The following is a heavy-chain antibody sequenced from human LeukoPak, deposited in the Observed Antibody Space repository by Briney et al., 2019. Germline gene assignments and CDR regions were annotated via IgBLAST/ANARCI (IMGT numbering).Heavy chain of an antibody. CDR1: GDSISSSSYY. Sequence: SETLSLTCTVSGDSISSSSYYWGWIRQPPGKGLEWVGSTHYSGSTYYSPSLKSRATISVDTSKNQFSLKLSSVTASDTAVYYCARHDGYTNFDYWGQGTLVTVPS. CDR3: ARHDGYTNFDY. D-gene: IGHD5-24*01. CDR2: THYSGST. V-gene: IGHV4-39*01. J-gene: IGHJ4*02.